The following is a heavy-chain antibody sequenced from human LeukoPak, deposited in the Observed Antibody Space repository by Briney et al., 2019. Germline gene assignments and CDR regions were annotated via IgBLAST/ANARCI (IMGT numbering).Heavy chain of an antibody. CDR3: ARRTMVRGVIEVVAAFDI. V-gene: IGHV4-59*01. Sequence: SETLSLTCTVSGGSISSYYWSWVRQPPGKGLEWIGYIYYSGSTNYNPSLKSRVTISVDTSKNQFSLKLSSVTAADTAVYYCARRTMVRGVIEVVAAFDIWGQGTMVTVSS. CDR1: GGSISSYY. CDR2: IYYSGST. D-gene: IGHD3-10*01. J-gene: IGHJ3*02.